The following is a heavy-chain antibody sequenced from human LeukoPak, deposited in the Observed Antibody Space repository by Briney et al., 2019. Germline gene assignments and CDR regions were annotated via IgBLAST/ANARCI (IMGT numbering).Heavy chain of an antibody. D-gene: IGHD5-18*01. CDR1: GGSISSGDYY. CDR3: ARVGLGYGYFDY. V-gene: IGHV4-30-4*08. Sequence: SETLSLTCTVSGGSISSGDYYWSWIRQPPGKGLEWIGYIYYSGSTYYNPSLKSRVTISVDTSKNQFSLKLSSVIAADAAVYYCARVGLGYGYFDYWGQGTLVTVSS. CDR2: IYYSGST. J-gene: IGHJ4*02.